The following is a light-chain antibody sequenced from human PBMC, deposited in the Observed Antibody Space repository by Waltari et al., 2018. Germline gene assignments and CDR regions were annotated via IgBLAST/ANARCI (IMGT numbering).Light chain of an antibody. J-gene: IGKJ2*01. V-gene: IGKV1-5*03. CDR3: QQYHRFYT. CDR1: ESVDKW. CDR2: EAS. Sequence: ITCRASESVDKWLAWYQQKPGKAPKLLIYEASNVQNGVPSRFSGSGYGIYFTLSISSLQPEDFATYYCQQYHRFYTFGQGTKLEIK.